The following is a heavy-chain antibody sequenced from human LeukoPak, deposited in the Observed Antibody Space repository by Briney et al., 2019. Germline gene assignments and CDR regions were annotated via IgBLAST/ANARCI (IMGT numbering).Heavy chain of an antibody. CDR1: GGSISSYY. D-gene: IGHD3-9*01. CDR2: IYTSGST. CDR3: ARVTYFDWLQFSFDY. J-gene: IGHJ4*02. V-gene: IGHV4-4*07. Sequence: PSETLSLTCTVSGGSISSYYWSWIRQPAGKGLEWIGRIYTSGSTNYNPSLKSRVTMSVDTSKNQFSLKLSSVTAADTAVYYSARVTYFDWLQFSFDYWGQGTLVTVSS.